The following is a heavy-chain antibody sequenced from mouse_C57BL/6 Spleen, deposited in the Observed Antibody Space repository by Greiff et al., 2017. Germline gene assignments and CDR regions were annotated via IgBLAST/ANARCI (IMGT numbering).Heavy chain of an antibody. CDR3: ARSTTVVARAMDY. CDR2: IHPNSGST. D-gene: IGHD1-1*01. CDR1: GYTFTSYW. J-gene: IGHJ4*01. V-gene: IGHV1-64*01. Sequence: VKLQQPGAELVKPGASVKLSCKASGYTFTSYWMHWVKQRPGQGLEWIGMIHPNSGSTNYNEKFKSKATLTVDKSSSTAYMQLSSLTSEDSAVYYCARSTTVVARAMDYWGQGTSVTVSS.